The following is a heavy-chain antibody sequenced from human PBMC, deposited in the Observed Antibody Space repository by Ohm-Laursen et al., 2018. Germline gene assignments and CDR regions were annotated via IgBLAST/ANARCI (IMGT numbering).Heavy chain of an antibody. D-gene: IGHD3-22*01. J-gene: IGHJ3*02. CDR1: RFTFSSYG. CDR2: IWYDGSIQ. CDR3: ANFWDDSSGYQGAFDI. Sequence: SLRLSCAASRFTFSSYGMHWVRQAPGKGLEWVALIWYDGSIQYYADSVKGRFTISRDNSKDTLYLQMNSLRAEDTAVYYCANFWDDSSGYQGAFDIWGQGTMVTVSS. V-gene: IGHV3-33*06.